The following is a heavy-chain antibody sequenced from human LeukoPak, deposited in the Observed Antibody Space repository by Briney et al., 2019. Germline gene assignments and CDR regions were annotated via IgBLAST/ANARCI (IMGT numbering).Heavy chain of an antibody. Sequence: SETLSLTCTVSGFSISSGYYWGWVRQPPGKGLEWIGSFYRSGGTYYNPSLKSRVTISVDTSKNQFSLNLNSVTAADTAVYYCASGVVVVPANPLTYHALHIWGQGTMVTVSS. CDR3: ASGVVVVPANPLTYHALHI. D-gene: IGHD2-15*01. CDR2: FYRSGGT. V-gene: IGHV4-38-2*02. CDR1: GFSISSGYY. J-gene: IGHJ3*02.